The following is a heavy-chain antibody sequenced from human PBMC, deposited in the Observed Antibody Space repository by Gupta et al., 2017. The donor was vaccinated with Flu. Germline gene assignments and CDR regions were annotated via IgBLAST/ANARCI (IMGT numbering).Heavy chain of an antibody. J-gene: IGHJ4*02. CDR1: FSSYW. CDR3: ARRATVILPASIGPFDL. Sequence: FSSYWIAWVRQMPGKGLEWMGMIYPGDSDTKYSPSFQGQVTMSVDKSMSTAYLQWSSLKASDTAIYYCARRATVILPASIGPFDLWGQGTLLTVSS. V-gene: IGHV5-51*01. D-gene: IGHD2-2*02. CDR2: IYPGDSDT.